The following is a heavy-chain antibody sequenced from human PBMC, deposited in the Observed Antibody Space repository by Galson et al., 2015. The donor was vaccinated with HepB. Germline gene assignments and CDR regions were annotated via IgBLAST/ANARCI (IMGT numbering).Heavy chain of an antibody. D-gene: IGHD2-2*01. CDR1: GYPFNTYS. Sequence: SLRLSCAASGYPFNTYSIHWVRQAPGKGLEWVAVVSGDGNVKDYAESVKGRFTISRDNSQNTVYLQMNSLTTVDTAVYFCAKEGTGTYCSITTCALEHWSQGTLVTVPS. V-gene: IGHV3-30*18. J-gene: IGHJ1*01. CDR3: AKEGTGTYCSITTCALEH. CDR2: VSGDGNVK.